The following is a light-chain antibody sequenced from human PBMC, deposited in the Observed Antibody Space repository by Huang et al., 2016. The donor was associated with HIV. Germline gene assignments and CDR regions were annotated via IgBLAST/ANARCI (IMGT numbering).Light chain of an antibody. V-gene: IGKV3-11*01. J-gene: IGKJ4*01. CDR1: HSLGGN. CDR3: QQRRDWTIT. CDR2: DTY. Sequence: EIVLTQSPATLSLSPGESAALFCRASHSLGGNLALYEQTPGKAPRLLIYDTYNRATGIPAMFNGSGSGTDYTLTISSIEPEDFVIYYCQQRRDWTITFGGGTKVDIK.